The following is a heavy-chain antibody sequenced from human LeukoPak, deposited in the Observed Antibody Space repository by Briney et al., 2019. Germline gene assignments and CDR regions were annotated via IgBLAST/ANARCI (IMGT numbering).Heavy chain of an antibody. V-gene: IGHV3-66*01. D-gene: IGHD6-6*01. J-gene: IGHJ4*02. CDR2: IYSGGTT. CDR3: ARDPPAVAANTYG. Sequence: PGGSLRLSCAASGFTFSSYWMNWVRQAPGKGLEWVSLIYSGGTTHYADSVKGRFTISRDNSKNTLYLQMNSLRVDDTAVYYCARDPPAVAANTYGWGQGTLVTVSS. CDR1: GFTFSSYW.